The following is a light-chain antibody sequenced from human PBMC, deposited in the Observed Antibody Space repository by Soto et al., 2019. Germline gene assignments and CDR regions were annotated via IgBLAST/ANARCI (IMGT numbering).Light chain of an antibody. Sequence: DIQMTQSPSTLSASVGDRVTITCRASQSISSWLAWYQQKPGKAPKLLIYDASSLESGVPSRFSGSGSGTEFTLTISSLQPDDFSTYYCQQYNSLWTFGHRTKVEIK. V-gene: IGKV1-5*01. CDR3: QQYNSLWT. CDR1: QSISSW. J-gene: IGKJ1*01. CDR2: DAS.